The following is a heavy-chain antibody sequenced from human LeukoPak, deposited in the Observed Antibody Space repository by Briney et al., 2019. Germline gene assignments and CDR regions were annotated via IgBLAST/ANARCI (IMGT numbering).Heavy chain of an antibody. J-gene: IGHJ4*02. CDR1: GFTFSSYS. V-gene: IGHV3-48*04. CDR2: ISSSSSTI. CDR3: AGGTRDSGLK. Sequence: QAGGSLRLSCAASGFTFSSYSMNWVRQAPGKGLEWVSYISSSSSTIYYADSVKGRFTISRDNAKSSLYLQMNSLRAEDTAVYYCAGGTRDSGLKWGPGTSVTVSS. D-gene: IGHD6-19*01.